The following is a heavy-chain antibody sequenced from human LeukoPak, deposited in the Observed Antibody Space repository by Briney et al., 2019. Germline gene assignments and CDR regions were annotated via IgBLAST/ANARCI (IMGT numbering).Heavy chain of an antibody. CDR2: INPSGGST. Sequence: ASVKVSCKVSGYTLTELSMHWVRQAPGKGLEWMGIINPSGGSTSYAQKFQGRVTMTRDTSTSTVYMELSSLRSEDTAVYYCARRKSDRFMELDYWGQGTLVTVSS. J-gene: IGHJ4*02. CDR1: GYTLTELS. CDR3: ARRKSDRFMELDY. D-gene: IGHD3-3*01. V-gene: IGHV1-46*01.